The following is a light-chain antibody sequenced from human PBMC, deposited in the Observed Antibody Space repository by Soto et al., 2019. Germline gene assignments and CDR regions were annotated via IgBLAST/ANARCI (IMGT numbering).Light chain of an antibody. J-gene: IGKJ2*01. CDR2: AES. CDR1: ERISSY. V-gene: IGKV1-39*01. Sequence: DIQMTQSPSSLSASVGDRVTITCRASERISSYLHSYQQKPGKAPTLLIYAESSLQRGFPSRFSGSGSGTDFTLTISSLQPGDFATYYCQQSFSAPHTFGQGTTLEI. CDR3: QQSFSAPHT.